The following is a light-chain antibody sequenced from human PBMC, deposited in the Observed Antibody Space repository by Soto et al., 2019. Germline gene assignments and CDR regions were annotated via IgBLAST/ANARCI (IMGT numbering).Light chain of an antibody. Sequence: DIQMTQSPSSLSASVGDRVTITCRASQNIDRYLNWYQQKPGKAPQVLINAASSLQSGVPSRFSGRGSGTEFTLTISSLHPEDFATYYCQESHSNSVTFGPGTKVEVK. CDR3: QESHSNSVT. J-gene: IGKJ1*01. V-gene: IGKV1-39*01. CDR2: AAS. CDR1: QNIDRY.